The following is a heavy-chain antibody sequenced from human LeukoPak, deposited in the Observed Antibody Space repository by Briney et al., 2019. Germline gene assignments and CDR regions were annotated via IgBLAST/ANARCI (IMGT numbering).Heavy chain of an antibody. J-gene: IGHJ6*03. D-gene: IGHD3-10*01. CDR3: ARGVTMVRGVISLRYYYYMDV. CDR1: GFTFSSYA. CDR2: IKQDGSEK. Sequence: GGSLRLSCAASGFTFSSYAMSWVRQAPGKGLEWVANIKQDGSEKYYVDSVKGRFTISRDNAKNSLYLQMNSLRAEDTAVYYCARGVTMVRGVISLRYYYYMDVWGKGTTVTVSS. V-gene: IGHV3-7*01.